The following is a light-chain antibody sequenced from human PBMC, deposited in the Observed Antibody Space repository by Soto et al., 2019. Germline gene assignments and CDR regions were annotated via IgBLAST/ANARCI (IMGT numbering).Light chain of an antibody. J-gene: IGLJ1*01. Sequence: QSALTQPPSASGTPGQSVTISCTGTNSDVGRYDYVSWYQQRPGKAPKLLIHEVTKRPSGVPDRFSGSKSGNTASLTVSGLQAEDEADYYCSSYAGRTLYVFGTGTKVTVL. CDR2: EVT. CDR3: SSYAGRTLYV. V-gene: IGLV2-8*01. CDR1: NSDVGRYDY.